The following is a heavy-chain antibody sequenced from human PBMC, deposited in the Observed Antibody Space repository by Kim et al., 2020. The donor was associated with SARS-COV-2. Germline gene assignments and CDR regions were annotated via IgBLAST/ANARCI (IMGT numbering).Heavy chain of an antibody. D-gene: IGHD4-17*01. CDR2: ISYDGSNK. CDR1: GFTFSSYG. V-gene: IGHV3-30*03. J-gene: IGHJ4*02. Sequence: GGSLRLSCAASGFTFSSYGMHWVRQAPGKGLEWVAVISYDGSNKYYADSVKGRFTISRDNSKNTLYLQMNSLRAEDTAVYYCASLRVTTFGYWGQGTLVTVSS. CDR3: ASLRVTTFGY.